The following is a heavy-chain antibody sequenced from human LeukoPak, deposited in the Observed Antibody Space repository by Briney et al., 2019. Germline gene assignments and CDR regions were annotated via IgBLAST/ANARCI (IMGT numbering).Heavy chain of an antibody. CDR3: ASYCSGGSCYEVSYYYYYMDV. D-gene: IGHD2-15*01. J-gene: IGHJ6*03. CDR2: IIPIFGTA. CDR1: GGTFSSYA. Sequence: ASVKVSCKASGGTFSSYAISWVRQAPGQGLEWMGGIIPIFGTANYAQKFQGRVTITADKSTSTAYMELSSLRSEDTAVYYCASYCSGGSCYEVSYYYYYMDVWGKGTTVTVSS. V-gene: IGHV1-69*06.